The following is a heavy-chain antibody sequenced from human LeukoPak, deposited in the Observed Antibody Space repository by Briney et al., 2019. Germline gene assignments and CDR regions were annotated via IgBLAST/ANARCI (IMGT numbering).Heavy chain of an antibody. D-gene: IGHD1-14*01. CDR3: ARDPGGPQRGYMDV. J-gene: IGHJ6*03. CDR1: GGSISSHY. V-gene: IGHV4-59*11. CDR2: IYYSGST. Sequence: SETLSLTCTVSGGSISSHYWSWIRQPPGKGLEWIGYIYYSGSTNYNPSLKSRVTISVDTSKNQFSLKLSSVTAADTAVYYCARDPGGPQRGYMDVWGKGTTVTVSS.